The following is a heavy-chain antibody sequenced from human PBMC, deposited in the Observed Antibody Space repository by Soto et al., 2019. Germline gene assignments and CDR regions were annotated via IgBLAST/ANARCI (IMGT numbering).Heavy chain of an antibody. V-gene: IGHV3-7*01. D-gene: IGHD3-16*02. CDR1: GFTFSSYW. CDR3: ASQTYYDYVWGSYRSGEGYFDY. Sequence: GGSLRLSCAASGFTFSSYWMSWVRQAPGKGLEWVANIKQDGSEKYYVDSVKGRFTISRDNAKNSLYLQMNSLRAEDTAVYYCASQTYYDYVWGSYRSGEGYFDYWGQGTLVTVSS. CDR2: IKQDGSEK. J-gene: IGHJ4*02.